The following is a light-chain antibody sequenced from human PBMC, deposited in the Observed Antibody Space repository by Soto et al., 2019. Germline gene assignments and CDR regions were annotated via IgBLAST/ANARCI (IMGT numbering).Light chain of an antibody. CDR1: SSNIGSNT. V-gene: IGLV1-44*01. CDR2: SNN. CDR3: AAWDDSLNGYV. Sequence: QSVLTQPPSASGTPGQRVTISCSGSSSNIGSNTVHWYQEHPGTAPKLLIDSNNQRPSGVPDRFSGSKSGTSASLAISGLQSEDEADYYCAAWDDSLNGYVFGTGTKVTVL. J-gene: IGLJ1*01.